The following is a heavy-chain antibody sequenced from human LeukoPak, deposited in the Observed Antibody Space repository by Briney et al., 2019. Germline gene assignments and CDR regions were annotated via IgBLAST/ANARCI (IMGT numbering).Heavy chain of an antibody. D-gene: IGHD5-18*01. CDR1: GFTLCNYN. V-gene: IGHV3-48*02. CDR2: ISSSSSTI. CDR3: ARDGYSYGYGPRVFDY. Sequence: GGSLRLSCAASGFTLCNYNMNGVRQAPGKGLEWVSYISSSSSTIYYADSVKGRFTISRDNAKNSLYLQMNSLRDEDTAVYYCARDGYSYGYGPRVFDYWGQGTLVTVSS. J-gene: IGHJ4*02.